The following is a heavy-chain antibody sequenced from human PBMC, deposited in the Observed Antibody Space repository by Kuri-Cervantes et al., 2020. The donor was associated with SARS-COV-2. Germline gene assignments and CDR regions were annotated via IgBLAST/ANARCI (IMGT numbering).Heavy chain of an antibody. CDR3: ARDLRGYSVGRDAFDI. Sequence: GGSLRLSCAASGFTFSSYAMSWVRQAPGKGLEWVSAISGSGGSTYYVDSVKGRFTISRDNSKNTLYLQMNSLRAEDTAVYYCARDLRGYSVGRDAFDIWGQGKRVT. CDR2: ISGSGGST. V-gene: IGHV3-23*01. J-gene: IGHJ3*02. D-gene: IGHD5-18*01. CDR1: GFTFSSYA.